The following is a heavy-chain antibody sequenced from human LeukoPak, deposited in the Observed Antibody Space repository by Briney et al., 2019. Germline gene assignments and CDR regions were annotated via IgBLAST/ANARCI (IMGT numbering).Heavy chain of an antibody. CDR1: GFTFSSYA. CDR2: ISGSGGST. Sequence: GGSLRLSCAASGFTFSSYAMSWVRQAPGKGLEWVSAISGSGGSTYYADSVKGRFTISRDNSENRLYLQINSLRAEDTAVYYCTRGHGGMDVWGQGTTVTVSS. V-gene: IGHV3-23*01. J-gene: IGHJ6*02. CDR3: TRGHGGMDV.